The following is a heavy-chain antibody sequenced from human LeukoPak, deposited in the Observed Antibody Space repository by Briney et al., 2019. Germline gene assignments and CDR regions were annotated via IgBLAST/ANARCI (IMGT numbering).Heavy chain of an antibody. V-gene: IGHV3-30-3*01. CDR3: ARDPGHPWEQLTAAFDI. J-gene: IGHJ3*02. D-gene: IGHD1-26*01. Sequence: GGSLRLSCAASGFTFSSYAMHWVRQAPGKGLEWVAVISYDGSNKYYADSVKGRFTISRDNAENSLYLQMNSLRVEDTAVYYCARDPGHPWEQLTAAFDIWGQGTMVTVSS. CDR1: GFTFSSYA. CDR2: ISYDGSNK.